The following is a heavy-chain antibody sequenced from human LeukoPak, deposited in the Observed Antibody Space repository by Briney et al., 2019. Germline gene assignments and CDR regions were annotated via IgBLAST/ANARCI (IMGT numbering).Heavy chain of an antibody. D-gene: IGHD3-3*01. CDR3: ARDGRSGRFDY. J-gene: IGHJ4*02. CDR1: GFTFSSYA. CDR2: ISYDGSNK. Sequence: GGSLRLSCAASGFTFSSYAMHWVRQAPGKGLEWVAVISYDGSNKYYSDSVKGRFTISRDNSKNTLYLQMNSLRAEDTAVYYWARDGRSGRFDYWGQGTLVTVSS. V-gene: IGHV3-30-3*01.